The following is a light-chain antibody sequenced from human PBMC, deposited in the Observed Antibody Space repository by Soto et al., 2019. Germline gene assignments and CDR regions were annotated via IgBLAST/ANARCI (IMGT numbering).Light chain of an antibody. J-gene: IGKJ1*01. V-gene: IGKV1-5*03. CDR2: KAS. CDR1: QTISSW. CDR3: QHYNSYSEA. Sequence: DIQMTQSPSTLSGSVGDSVTINCRASQTISSWLAWYQQKPGKAPKLLIYKASTLKSGVPSRFSGCGSGTEFTLTISSLQPDDFATYYCQHYNSYSEAFGPGTKVDIK.